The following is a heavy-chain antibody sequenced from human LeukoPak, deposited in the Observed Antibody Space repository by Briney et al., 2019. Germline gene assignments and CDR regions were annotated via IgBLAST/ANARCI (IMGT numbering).Heavy chain of an antibody. J-gene: IGHJ3*02. CDR1: GGSISGYY. CDR3: ARPYPAIAAAGTGAFDI. V-gene: IGHV4-59*08. CDR2: VYYSGST. Sequence: SETLSLTCIVSGGSISGYYWSWIRQPPGKGLEWIGYVYYSGSTNYNPSLKSRVTISVDTSKNQFSLKLSSVTAADTAVYYCARPYPAIAAAGTGAFDIWGQGTMVTVSS. D-gene: IGHD6-13*01.